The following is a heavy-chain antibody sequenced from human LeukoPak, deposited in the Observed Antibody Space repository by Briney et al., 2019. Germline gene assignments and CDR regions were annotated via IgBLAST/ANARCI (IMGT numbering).Heavy chain of an antibody. CDR2: INPNSGCT. Sequence: ASVKVSCKASGYTFTGYYLNWVRQAPGQGLEWMGWINPNSGCTNYAQKFQGRVTMTRETSISTAYMELSGLRSDDKAVYYCARGGGITIFGVVYDAFDIWGQGTMVTVSS. CDR3: ARGGGITIFGVVYDAFDI. CDR1: GYTFTGYY. D-gene: IGHD3-3*01. V-gene: IGHV1-2*02. J-gene: IGHJ3*02.